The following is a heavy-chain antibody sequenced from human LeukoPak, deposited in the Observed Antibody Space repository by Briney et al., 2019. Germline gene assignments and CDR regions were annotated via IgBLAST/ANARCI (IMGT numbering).Heavy chain of an antibody. D-gene: IGHD6-19*01. CDR2: IWYDGSNK. CDR1: GFTFSSYD. Sequence: GGSLRLSCAASGFTFSSYDMHWVRQAPGKGLEWVAVIWYDGSNKYYADSVKGRFTISRDNSKNTLYLQMNSLRAEDTAVYYCAKGRIAVAGRNDAFDIWGQGTMVTVSS. V-gene: IGHV3-33*06. CDR3: AKGRIAVAGRNDAFDI. J-gene: IGHJ3*02.